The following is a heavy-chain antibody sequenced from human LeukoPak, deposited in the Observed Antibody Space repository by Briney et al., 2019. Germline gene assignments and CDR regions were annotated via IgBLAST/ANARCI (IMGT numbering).Heavy chain of an antibody. CDR2: IYYSGST. V-gene: IGHV4-61*01. Sequence: PSETLSLTCTVSGGSVSSGSYYWSWIRQPPGKGLEWIGYIYYSGSTNYNPSLKSRVTISLDTSKSQFSLKLSSVTAADTAVYYCARGENWFDPWGQGTLVTVSS. CDR1: GGSVSSGSYY. CDR3: ARGENWFDP. D-gene: IGHD1-26*01. J-gene: IGHJ5*02.